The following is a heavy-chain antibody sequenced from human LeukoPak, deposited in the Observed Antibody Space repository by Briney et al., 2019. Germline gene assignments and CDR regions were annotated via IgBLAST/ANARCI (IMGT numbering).Heavy chain of an antibody. V-gene: IGHV1-2*02. D-gene: IGHD6-19*01. CDR2: INPNSGGI. CDR3: ARDIAVAGTNFDY. J-gene: IGHJ4*02. Sequence: ASVKVSCKASGYTFTGYYMHWVRQAPGQGLEWVGWINPNSGGINYAQKFQGRVTMTRDTSISTAYMELSRLRSDDTAVYYCARDIAVAGTNFDYWGQGTLVTVSS. CDR1: GYTFTGYY.